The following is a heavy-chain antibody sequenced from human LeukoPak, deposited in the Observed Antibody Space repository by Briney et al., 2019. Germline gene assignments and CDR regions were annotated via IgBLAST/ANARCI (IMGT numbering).Heavy chain of an antibody. D-gene: IGHD7-27*01. Sequence: ASVKVSCKASGYTFTSYGISWVRQAPGQGLEWMGIINPSGGSTSYAQKFQGRVTMTRDTSTSTVYMELSSLRSEDTAVYYCARDHSWGSGFDYWGQGTLVTVSS. V-gene: IGHV1-46*01. CDR3: ARDHSWGSGFDY. CDR2: INPSGGST. J-gene: IGHJ4*02. CDR1: GYTFTSYG.